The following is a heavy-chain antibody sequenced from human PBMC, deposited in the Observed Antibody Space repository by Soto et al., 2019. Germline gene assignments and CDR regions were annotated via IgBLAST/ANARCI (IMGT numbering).Heavy chain of an antibody. V-gene: IGHV4-39*01. CDR2: IYYSGST. J-gene: IGHJ6*03. Sequence: SETLSLTCTVSGGSISSSSYYWGWLRQPPGKGLEWIGSIYYSGSTYYNPSLKSRVTISVDTSKNQFSLKLSSVTAADTAVYYCARPTTVTTGYYYYYMDVWGKGATVTVSS. CDR3: ARPTTVTTGYYYYYMDV. D-gene: IGHD4-17*01. CDR1: GGSISSSSYY.